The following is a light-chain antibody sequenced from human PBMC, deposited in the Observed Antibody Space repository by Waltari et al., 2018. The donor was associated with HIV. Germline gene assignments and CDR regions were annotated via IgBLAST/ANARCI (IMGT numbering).Light chain of an antibody. V-gene: IGLV2-8*01. CDR2: EVN. Sequence: QSALTQPPAASGSPGQSVTISCTGTSNDIGPYNYVSWYQQYPDKAPRLLIYEVNKRPPGVPGRFSGSKSGNTASLTVSGLQAEDEADYYCSSYAGSGNLLLFGGGTKV. J-gene: IGLJ6*01. CDR3: SSYAGSGNLLL. CDR1: SNDIGPYNY.